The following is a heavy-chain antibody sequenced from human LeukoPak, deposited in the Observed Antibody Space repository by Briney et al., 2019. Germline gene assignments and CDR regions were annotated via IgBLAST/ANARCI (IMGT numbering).Heavy chain of an antibody. Sequence: PGGSLRLSCAASGFSFSSYYMNWVRQAPGKGLEWVSSISPSSSLIYYADSLKGRFTISRDNANNSVHLQMYSLRAEDTAVYYCVRGVPRSERLDPWGQGTLVTVSS. CDR1: GFSFSSYY. V-gene: IGHV3-21*01. CDR2: ISPSSSLI. J-gene: IGHJ5*02. D-gene: IGHD6-25*01. CDR3: VRGVPRSERLDP.